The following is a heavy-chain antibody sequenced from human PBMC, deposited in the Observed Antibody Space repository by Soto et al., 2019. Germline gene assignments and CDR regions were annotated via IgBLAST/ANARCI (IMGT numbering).Heavy chain of an antibody. V-gene: IGHV4-59*01. D-gene: IGHD6-13*01. CDR2: IHYSGTT. J-gene: IGHJ4*02. CDR1: GGSMRNYF. CDR3: AAGEASSRNLAPYYLDF. Sequence: SETLSLTCTVSGGSMRNYFWTWIRQPPGKGLEWIGYIHYSGTTSFFPSYNPSLRSRVTISEDTSKSQFSLKLLSVTTADTAVYFCAAGEASSRNLAPYYLDFWGQGTLVTVSS.